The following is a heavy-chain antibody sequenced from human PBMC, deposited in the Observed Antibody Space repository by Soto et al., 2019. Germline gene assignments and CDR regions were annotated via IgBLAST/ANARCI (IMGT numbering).Heavy chain of an antibody. CDR1: GFTFSSYA. V-gene: IGHV3-23*01. CDR3: AKGDYGSGSYYNAFYYYGMDV. J-gene: IGHJ6*02. D-gene: IGHD3-10*01. CDR2: ISGSGGST. Sequence: PGGSLRLCCAASGFTFSSYAMSWVRQAPGKGLEWVSAISGSGGSTYYADSVKGRFTISRDNSKNTLYLQMNSLRAEDKAVYYCAKGDYGSGSYYNAFYYYGMDVWGQGTTVTVSS.